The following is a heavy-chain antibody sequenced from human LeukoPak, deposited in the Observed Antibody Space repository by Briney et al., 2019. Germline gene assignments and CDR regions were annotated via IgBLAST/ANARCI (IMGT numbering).Heavy chain of an antibody. V-gene: IGHV4-39*07. Sequence: SETLSLTCTVSGGSISSSSYYWGWIRQPPGKGLEWIGSIYYSGSTYYNPSLKSRVTISVDTSKNQYSLKLSSVTAADTAVYYCARDYYDSSGYYDDAFDIWGQGTMVTVSS. D-gene: IGHD3-22*01. CDR3: ARDYYDSSGYYDDAFDI. J-gene: IGHJ3*02. CDR2: IYYSGST. CDR1: GGSISSSSYY.